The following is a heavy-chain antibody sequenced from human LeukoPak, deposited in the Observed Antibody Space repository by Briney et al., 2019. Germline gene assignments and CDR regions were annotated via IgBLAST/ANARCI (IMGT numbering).Heavy chain of an antibody. CDR1: GFTVSSNY. CDR2: IYSGGST. V-gene: IGHV3-53*05. D-gene: IGHD5-12*01. Sequence: GGSLRLSCAASGFTVSSNYMSWVRQAPGKGLEWVSVIYSGGSTYYADSVKGRFTISRDNSKNTLYLQMNSLRAEDTAVYYCAREGGYSGYDGGDYYYMDVWGKGTTVTVSS. CDR3: AREGGYSGYDGGDYYYMDV. J-gene: IGHJ6*03.